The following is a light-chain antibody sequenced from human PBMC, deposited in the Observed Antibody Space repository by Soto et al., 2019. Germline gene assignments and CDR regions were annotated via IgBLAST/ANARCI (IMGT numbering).Light chain of an antibody. Sequence: IVLTQSPGTLSLSPGERATLSCRASQRVSSSYLAWFQQKPGQAPRVLIYGASSRATGIPDRFSGSGSGTDFTLTISRLEPEDFAVYYCQHYGGSPRLTFGGGTKVDIK. V-gene: IGKV3-20*01. CDR1: QRVSSSY. J-gene: IGKJ4*01. CDR2: GAS. CDR3: QHYGGSPRLT.